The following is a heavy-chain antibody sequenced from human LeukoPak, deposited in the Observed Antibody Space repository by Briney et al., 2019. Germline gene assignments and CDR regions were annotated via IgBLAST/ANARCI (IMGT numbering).Heavy chain of an antibody. D-gene: IGHD2-21*02. CDR3: ARKGCTGDCYRFDP. CDR1: GYTFNTYD. Sequence: ASVKVSCKASGYTFNTYDISWVRQAPGQRPEWMGGINTDNGNTKYAQKFQGRVTMTADTSTSTAYMELSSLRSDDTAVYYCARKGCTGDCYRFDPWGQGTLVTVSS. J-gene: IGHJ5*02. V-gene: IGHV1-18*01. CDR2: INTDNGNT.